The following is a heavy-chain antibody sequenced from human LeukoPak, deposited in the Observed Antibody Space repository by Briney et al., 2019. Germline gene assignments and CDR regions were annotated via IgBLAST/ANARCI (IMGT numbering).Heavy chain of an antibody. CDR3: ARDATVGAPFYGMDV. D-gene: IGHD1-26*01. CDR1: GYTFTGYY. V-gene: IGHV1-2*02. Sequence: GASVKVSCKASGYTFTGYYMHWVRQAPGQGLEWMGWINPNSGGTNYAQKFQGRVTMTRDTSISTAYMELSRLRSDDTAVYYCARDATVGAPFYGMDVWGQGTTVTVSS. CDR2: INPNSGGT. J-gene: IGHJ6*02.